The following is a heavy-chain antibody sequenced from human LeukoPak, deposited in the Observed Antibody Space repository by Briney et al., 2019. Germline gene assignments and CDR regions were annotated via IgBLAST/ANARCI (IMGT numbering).Heavy chain of an antibody. V-gene: IGHV3-21*01. CDR2: ISSSSSYI. Sequence: GGSLRLSCAASGFSFSSYTMNWVRQAPGKGLEWVSSISSSSSYIYYADSLKRRFTISRDNAKNSLYLQMNSLRAEDTAVYYCARDGRRRDYCDSGSCYWYFDLWGRGTLVTVSS. CDR3: ARDGRRRDYCDSGSCYWYFDL. J-gene: IGHJ2*01. CDR1: GFSFSSYT. D-gene: IGHD2-15*01.